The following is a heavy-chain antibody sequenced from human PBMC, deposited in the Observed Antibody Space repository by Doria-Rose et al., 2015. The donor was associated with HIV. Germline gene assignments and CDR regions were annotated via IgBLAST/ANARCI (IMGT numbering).Heavy chain of an antibody. Sequence: SGPVLVKPTETLTLTCTVSGVSLSSPGMGVSWIRQPPWKALEWLANIFSDDERSYKTSLKSRLTNSKGTSKSQVVLTMTDMDPVDTATYYCARIKSSRWYHKYYFDFWGQGTLVIVSA. J-gene: IGHJ4*02. CDR3: ARIKSSRWYHKYYFDF. D-gene: IGHD6-13*01. CDR2: IFSDDER. CDR1: GVSLSSPGMG. V-gene: IGHV2-26*01.